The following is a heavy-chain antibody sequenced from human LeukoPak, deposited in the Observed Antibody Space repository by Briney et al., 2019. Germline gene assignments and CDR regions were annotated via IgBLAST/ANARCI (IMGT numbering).Heavy chain of an antibody. CDR1: GFTFSSYG. V-gene: IGHV3-30*02. Sequence: GGSLRLSCAASGFTFSSYGMHWVRQAPGKGLEWVAFIRYDGSNKYYADSVKGRFTISRDNSKNTLYLQMNSLRAEDTAVYYCAKAGTVLDYKNWFDPWGQGTLVTVSS. J-gene: IGHJ5*02. D-gene: IGHD4-11*01. CDR2: IRYDGSNK. CDR3: AKAGTVLDYKNWFDP.